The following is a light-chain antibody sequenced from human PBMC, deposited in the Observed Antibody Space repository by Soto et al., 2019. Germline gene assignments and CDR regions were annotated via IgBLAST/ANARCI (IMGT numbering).Light chain of an antibody. Sequence: EIVLTQSPDTLSLSPGEKATLSCRASQSVRNSYLAWYQQKAGQAPRLLIYGASSRATGIPDRFSGTGSGTDFTLAITRLEPEDFAVYYRQRYGGSPLVTIGGGTKVET. CDR3: QRYGGSPLVT. J-gene: IGKJ4*02. CDR2: GAS. CDR1: QSVRNSY. V-gene: IGKV3-20*01.